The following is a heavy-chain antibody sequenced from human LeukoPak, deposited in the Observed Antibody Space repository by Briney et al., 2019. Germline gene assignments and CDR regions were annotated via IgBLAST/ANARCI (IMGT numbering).Heavy chain of an antibody. CDR2: ISGSGGTT. D-gene: IGHD3-10*01. CDR3: AKIAEASESYFTSPFDF. CDR1: GFTFSNYA. J-gene: IGHJ4*02. V-gene: IGHV3-23*01. Sequence: PRGSLRLSCAASGFTFSNYALTWVRQAPAKGLEWVSVISGSGGTTYFANSVKGRFTISRDSARHTLYLQMNGLRAEDTAVYYCAKIAEASESYFTSPFDFWGQGTLVTVSS.